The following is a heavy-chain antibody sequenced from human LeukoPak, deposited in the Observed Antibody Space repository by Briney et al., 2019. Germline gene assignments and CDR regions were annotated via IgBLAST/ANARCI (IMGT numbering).Heavy chain of an antibody. CDR1: GFTFSIYA. CDR2: ISGSGGTA. D-gene: IGHD3-22*01. CDR3: AKKGYYDGSGYYMYYFDH. Sequence: PGGSLRLSCAASGFTFSIYAMSWVRQAPGKGLGWVSAISGSGGTAYYADSVKGRFTISRDNSKNTLYLQMNSLRAEDTAVYYCAKKGYYDGSGYYMYYFDHWGQGTLVTVSS. J-gene: IGHJ4*02. V-gene: IGHV3-23*01.